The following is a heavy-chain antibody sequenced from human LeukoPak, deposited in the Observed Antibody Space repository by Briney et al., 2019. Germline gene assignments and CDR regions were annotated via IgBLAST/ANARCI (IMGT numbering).Heavy chain of an antibody. V-gene: IGHV3-21*01. J-gene: IGHJ4*02. Sequence: GGSLRLSCAASGFTFSSYSMNRVRQAPGKGLEWVSYISSSSYYIYYADSVKGRFTISRDNAKNSLYLQMNSLRAEDTAVYYCARDTDYVFLDWGQGTLVTVSS. CDR1: GFTFSSYS. D-gene: IGHD3-16*01. CDR2: ISSSSYYI. CDR3: ARDTDYVFLD.